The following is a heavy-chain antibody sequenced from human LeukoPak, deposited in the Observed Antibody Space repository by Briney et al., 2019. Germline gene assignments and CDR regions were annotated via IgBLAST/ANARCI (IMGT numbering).Heavy chain of an antibody. CDR3: ASLRSGPRYGMDV. V-gene: IGHV3-33*01. CDR1: GFTFSSYG. Sequence: GGSLRVSCEASGFTFSSYGMHWVRQAPGKGLEWVSVIWFDGSNKYYGDSVKGRFTISRDNSKNTLFLQMNSLRPEDTAVYYCASLRSGPRYGMDVWGQGTTVIVSS. J-gene: IGHJ6*02. CDR2: IWFDGSNK. D-gene: IGHD6-25*01.